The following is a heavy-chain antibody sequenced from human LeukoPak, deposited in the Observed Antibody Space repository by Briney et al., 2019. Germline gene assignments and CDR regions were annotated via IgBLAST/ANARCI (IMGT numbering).Heavy chain of an antibody. CDR3: ARGRGYDSRADAFDI. Sequence: PSETLSLTCAVYGGSFSGYYWSWIRQPPGKGLEWIGEINHSGSTNYNPSLKSRVTISVDTSKNQFSLKLSSVTAADTAVYYCARGRGYDSRADAFDIWGQGTMVTVSP. CDR2: INHSGST. V-gene: IGHV4-34*01. J-gene: IGHJ3*02. CDR1: GGSFSGYY. D-gene: IGHD3-22*01.